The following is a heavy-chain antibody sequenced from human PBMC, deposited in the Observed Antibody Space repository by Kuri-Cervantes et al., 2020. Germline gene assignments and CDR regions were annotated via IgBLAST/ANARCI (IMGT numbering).Heavy chain of an antibody. J-gene: IGHJ4*02. D-gene: IGHD3-10*01. CDR1: GFTFSSYA. CDR2: ISGSGGST. Sequence: GGSLRLSCAASGFTFSSYAMSWVRQAPGMGLEWVSAISGSGGSTYYADSVKGRFTISRDNAKNSLYLQMNSLRAEDTAVYYCARALYGSGSQFDYWGRGTLVTVSS. V-gene: IGHV3-23*01. CDR3: ARALYGSGSQFDY.